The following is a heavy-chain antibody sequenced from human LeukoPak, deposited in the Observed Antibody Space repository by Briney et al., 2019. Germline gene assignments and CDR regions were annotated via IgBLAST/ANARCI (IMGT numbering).Heavy chain of an antibody. CDR1: GYTFTGYY. D-gene: IGHD2-8*01. CDR3: ARSAEHCNNGVCFTDYYMDV. CDR2: INPNSGDT. Sequence: ASVKVSCKASGYTFTGYYMHWVRQAPGQGLEWMGRINPNSGDTSYAQNFQGRVTMTRDTSITTAYMELSSLTSADTAVYFCARSAEHCNNGVCFTDYYMDVWGKGTTVTVSS. V-gene: IGHV1-2*06. J-gene: IGHJ6*03.